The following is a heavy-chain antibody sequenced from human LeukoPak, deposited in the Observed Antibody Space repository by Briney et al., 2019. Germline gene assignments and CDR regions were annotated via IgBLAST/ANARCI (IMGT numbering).Heavy chain of an antibody. J-gene: IGHJ6*02. CDR1: GFTFSSYW. CDR3: ARAKYYYGSSGWSPTYYYYYGMDV. Sequence: PGGSLRLSCAASGFTFSSYWMSWVRQAPGKGLEWVASIRQVGSEKYYVDSVKGRFTISRDNAKNSLYLQMNSLRAEDTAVYYCARAKYYYGSSGWSPTYYYYYGMDVWGQGTTVTVSS. D-gene: IGHD3-22*01. V-gene: IGHV3-7*01. CDR2: IRQVGSEK.